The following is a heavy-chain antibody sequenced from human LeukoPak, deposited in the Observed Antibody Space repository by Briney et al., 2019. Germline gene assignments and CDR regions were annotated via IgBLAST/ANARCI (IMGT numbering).Heavy chain of an antibody. CDR1: GGSISSSSYY. J-gene: IGHJ4*02. CDR3: ARSEGSYGDYTRFDY. V-gene: IGHV4-39*07. D-gene: IGHD4-17*01. Sequence: SETLSLTCTVSGGSISSSSYYWGWIRQPPGKGLEWIGSIYYSGSTYYNPSLKSRVTISVDTSKNQFSLKLRSVTAADTAVYYCARSEGSYGDYTRFDYWGQGTLVTVSS. CDR2: IYYSGST.